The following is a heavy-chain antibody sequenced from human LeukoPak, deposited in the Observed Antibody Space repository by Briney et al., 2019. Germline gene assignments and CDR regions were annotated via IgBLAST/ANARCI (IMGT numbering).Heavy chain of an antibody. Sequence: PGGSLRLSCAASGFTVSNNYMSWVRQAPWKGLEWVSFIYNTGRTYYADSVKGRLTISRDNSKNTLYLQMNSLRAEDTAVYYCAKGDAFGGTDYWGQGTLVTVSS. CDR1: GFTVSNNY. V-gene: IGHV3-53*01. J-gene: IGHJ4*02. CDR2: IYNTGRT. D-gene: IGHD3-10*01. CDR3: AKGDAFGGTDY.